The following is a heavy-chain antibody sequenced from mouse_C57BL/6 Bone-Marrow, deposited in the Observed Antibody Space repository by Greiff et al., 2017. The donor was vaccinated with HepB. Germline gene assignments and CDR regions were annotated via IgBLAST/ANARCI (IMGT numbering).Heavy chain of an antibody. D-gene: IGHD2-4*01. CDR2: ISNGGGST. CDR3: ARHDYVFDY. V-gene: IGHV5-12*01. J-gene: IGHJ2*01. CDR1: GFTFSDYY. Sequence: DVQLQESGGGLVQPGGSLKLSCAASGFTFSDYYMYWVRQTPEKRLEWVAYISNGGGSTYYPDTVKGRFTISRDNAKNTLYLQMSRLKSEDTAMYYCARHDYVFDYWGQGTTLTVSS.